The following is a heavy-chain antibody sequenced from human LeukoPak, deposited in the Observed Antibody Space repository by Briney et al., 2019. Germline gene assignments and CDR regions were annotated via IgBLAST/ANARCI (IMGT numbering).Heavy chain of an antibody. CDR1: GFSLSTRGMR. CDR2: IDWDDDK. V-gene: IGHV2-70*04. CDR3: ARMAQGCGGDCYSGLYYFDY. J-gene: IGHJ4*02. D-gene: IGHD2-21*02. Sequence: ESGPALVKPTQTLTLTCTFSGFSLSTRGMRVSWIRQPPGKALEWLARIDWDDDKFYSTSLKTRLTISKDPSKTQVVLTMTNMDPVDTATYYCARMAQGCGGDCYSGLYYFDYWGQGTLVTVSS.